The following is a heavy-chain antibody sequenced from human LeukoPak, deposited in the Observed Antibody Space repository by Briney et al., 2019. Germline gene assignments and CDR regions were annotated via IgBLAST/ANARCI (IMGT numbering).Heavy chain of an antibody. Sequence: GGSLRLSCAASGFTFSSYGMSWVRQAPGKGLEWVSAISGSGGSTYYADSVKGRFTISRDNSKNTLYLQMKSLRAEDTAVYYCAELGITMIGGVWGKGTTVTISS. J-gene: IGHJ6*04. CDR3: AELGITMIGGV. CDR1: GFTFSSYG. CDR2: ISGSGGST. V-gene: IGHV3-23*01. D-gene: IGHD3-10*02.